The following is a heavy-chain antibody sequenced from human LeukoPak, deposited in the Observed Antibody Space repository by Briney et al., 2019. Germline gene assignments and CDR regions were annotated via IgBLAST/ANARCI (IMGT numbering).Heavy chain of an antibody. CDR3: AKGDNFGRVADAFDS. D-gene: IGHD1-1*01. J-gene: IGHJ3*01. V-gene: IGHV3-23*01. Sequence: GGSLRLSCAASGFTFDKFAMSWVRQAPGKGLQWVSTITSGADTYYADSVKGRFSISRDNSRNTVSVQMHSLRADDTAVYFCAKGDNFGRVADAFDSSGQGTMVTVSS. CDR2: ITSGADT. CDR1: GFTFDKFA.